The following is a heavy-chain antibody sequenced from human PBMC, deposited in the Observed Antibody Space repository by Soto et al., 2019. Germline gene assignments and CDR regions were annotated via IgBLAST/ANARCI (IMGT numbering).Heavy chain of an antibody. CDR3: ATSGHCNSLKCTSFDM. J-gene: IGHJ3*02. Sequence: EVQLFESGGALVQPGGSLRLSCAASRLTFSNYVVNWVRQAPGKGLEWVSTVGGTGDTYYPDSVKGRFTISRDNSKNMIYLHMSGLMAEDTAVYYWATSGHCNSLKCTSFDMWGQGLMVAVSS. CDR2: VGGTGDT. CDR1: RLTFSNYV. D-gene: IGHD2-2*01. V-gene: IGHV3-23*01.